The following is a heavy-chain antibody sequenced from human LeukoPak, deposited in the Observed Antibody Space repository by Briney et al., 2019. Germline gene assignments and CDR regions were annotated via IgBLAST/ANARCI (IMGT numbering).Heavy chain of an antibody. CDR3: ARIGGGSSSNFD. CDR1: GGSISSSSYY. Sequence: SETLSLTCTVSGGSISSSSYYWGWIRQPPGKGLEWIGSIYYSGSTYYNPSLKSRVTISVDTSKNQFPLKLSSVTAADTAVYYCARIGGGSSSNFDWGQGTLVTVSS. D-gene: IGHD6-6*01. V-gene: IGHV4-39*06. CDR2: IYYSGST. J-gene: IGHJ4*02.